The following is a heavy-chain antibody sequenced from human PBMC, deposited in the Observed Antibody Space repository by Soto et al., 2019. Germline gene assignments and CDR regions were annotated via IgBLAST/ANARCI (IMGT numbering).Heavy chain of an antibody. CDR2: IYHSGST. J-gene: IGHJ6*02. CDR1: GGSIRGGEYY. V-gene: IGHV4-30-2*01. Sequence: SETLSLTCTVSGGSIRGGEYYWSWIRQPPGKDLEWIGYIYHSGSTYYNPSLKSRVTISVDRSKNHFSLKLSSVTAADTAVYYFASFYDFWSGYRDYYYGMDVWGQGTTVTV. CDR3: ASFYDFWSGYRDYYYGMDV. D-gene: IGHD3-3*01.